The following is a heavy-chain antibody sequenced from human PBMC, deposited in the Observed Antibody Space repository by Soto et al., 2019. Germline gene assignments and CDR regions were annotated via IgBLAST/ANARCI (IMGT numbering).Heavy chain of an antibody. CDR2: ISWNSDTI. CDR3: ARVEGGGLDY. D-gene: IGHD3-10*01. CDR1: GFNFRYYS. Sequence: LRLSCVASGFNFRYYSMNWVRQAPGKGLEWISYISWNSDTIFYADSVKGRFTISRDSAKNSLYLQMNSLRHDDTAVYYCARVEGGGLDYWGQGALVTVSS. V-gene: IGHV3-48*02. J-gene: IGHJ4*02.